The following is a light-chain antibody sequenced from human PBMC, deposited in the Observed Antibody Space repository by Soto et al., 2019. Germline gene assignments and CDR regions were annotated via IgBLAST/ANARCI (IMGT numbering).Light chain of an antibody. CDR2: GAS. CDR1: ESVGSN. Sequence: EVGMTQSPATLSVFPGERVTLSCRASESVGSNLAWYQQKPGQAPRLLIYGASTRATGVPARFSGSGSGTEFTLTISSLQSEDFALYYCQQYNNWLTVGGGTKVDIE. CDR3: QQYNNWLT. V-gene: IGKV3-15*01. J-gene: IGKJ4*02.